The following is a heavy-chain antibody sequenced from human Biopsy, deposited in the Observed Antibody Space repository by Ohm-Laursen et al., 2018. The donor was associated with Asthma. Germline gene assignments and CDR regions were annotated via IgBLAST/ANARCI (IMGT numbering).Heavy chain of an antibody. CDR1: GAYIGSRDHH. J-gene: IGHJ6*02. D-gene: IGHD4-17*01. CDR2: VFWSGTT. CDR3: ARVAGYGDLYFGIDV. V-gene: IGHV4-30-4*01. Sequence: TLSLTCTVGGAYIGSRDHHWSWIRQSPGTGLEWIGFVFWSGTTHYNRSLERRLSISIDTTRNEFSITLRSVTAADTAVYFCARVAGYGDLYFGIDVWGPGTTVSVS.